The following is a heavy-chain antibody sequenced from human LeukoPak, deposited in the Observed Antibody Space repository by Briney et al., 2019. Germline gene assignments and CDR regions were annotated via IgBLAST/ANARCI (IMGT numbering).Heavy chain of an antibody. D-gene: IGHD1-26*01. Sequence: SETLSLTCAVYGGSFSDYYWSWIRQPPGKGLEWIGEINHSGSTNYKPSLKSRVTISVDTSKNQFSLKLTSVTAADTAVYYCASAATSGTYNFDSWGPGTLVTVSS. CDR2: INHSGST. CDR1: GGSFSDYY. CDR3: ASAATSGTYNFDS. J-gene: IGHJ4*02. V-gene: IGHV4-34*01.